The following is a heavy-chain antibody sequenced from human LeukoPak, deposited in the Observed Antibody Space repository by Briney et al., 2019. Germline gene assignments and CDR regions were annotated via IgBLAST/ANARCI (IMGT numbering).Heavy chain of an antibody. CDR3: ARDRVTTGYFDY. CDR2: IYYSGST. Sequence: SETLSLTCTVSGGSVSSGSYYWSWIRQPPGKRLEWIGYIYYSGSTNYNPSLKSRVTISVDTSKNQFSLKLSSVTAADTAVYYCARDRVTTGYFDYWGQGTLVTVSS. CDR1: GGSVSSGSYY. V-gene: IGHV4-61*01. D-gene: IGHD4-17*01. J-gene: IGHJ4*02.